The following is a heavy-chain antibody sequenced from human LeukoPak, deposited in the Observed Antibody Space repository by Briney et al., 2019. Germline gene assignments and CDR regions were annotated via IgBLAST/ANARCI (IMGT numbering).Heavy chain of an antibody. CDR1: GGSISSSSYY. Sequence: SETLSLTCTVSGGSISSSSYYWGWIRQPPGKGLEWIGSIYYSGSTYYNPSLKSRVTISVDTSKNQFSLKLSSVTAADTAVYYCARSPLPLDYDILTGYPRVNWFDPWGQGTLVTVSS. CDR3: ARSPLPLDYDILTGYPRVNWFDP. CDR2: IYYSGST. V-gene: IGHV4-39*07. D-gene: IGHD3-9*01. J-gene: IGHJ5*02.